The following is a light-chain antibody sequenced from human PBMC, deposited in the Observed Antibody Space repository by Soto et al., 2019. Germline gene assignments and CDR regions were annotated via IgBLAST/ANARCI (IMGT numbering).Light chain of an antibody. Sequence: QSALTQPRSVSGSPGQSVTISCTGTSSDVGGYKYVSWYQQHPGKAPKLIIYDVSKRPSGVPDRFSGSKSGNTASLTISGLQAEDEADYYCCSDAGSDFYVLFGGGTKLTVL. CDR2: DVS. V-gene: IGLV2-11*01. CDR3: CSDAGSDFYVL. CDR1: SSDVGGYKY. J-gene: IGLJ2*01.